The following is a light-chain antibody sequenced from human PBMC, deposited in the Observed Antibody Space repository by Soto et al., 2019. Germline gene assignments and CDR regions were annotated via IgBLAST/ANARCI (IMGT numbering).Light chain of an antibody. CDR3: QKYKSDPRR. Sequence: DIQMTQSPSSLSASVGDRVTITCRASQGIANYLAWYQHKPGKVPNLLIYPASTLQSGVSSRFSGGGSGTDFALTISSVQPEDVATYYCQKYKSDPRRFGQGAKVDSK. CDR1: QGIANY. J-gene: IGKJ1*01. CDR2: PAS. V-gene: IGKV1-27*01.